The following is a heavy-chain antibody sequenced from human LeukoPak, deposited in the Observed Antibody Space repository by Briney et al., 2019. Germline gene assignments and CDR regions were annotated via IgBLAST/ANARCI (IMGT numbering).Heavy chain of an antibody. CDR1: GYTFTGYY. V-gene: IGHV1-8*03. CDR2: MNPNSGNT. J-gene: IGHJ4*02. D-gene: IGHD6-13*01. Sequence: GASVKVSCKASGYTFTGYYMHWVRQAPGQGLEWMGWMNPNSGNTGYAQKFQGRVTITRNTSISTAYMELSSLRSEDTAVYYCARETGYSSSYNDYWGQGTLVTVSS. CDR3: ARETGYSSSYNDY.